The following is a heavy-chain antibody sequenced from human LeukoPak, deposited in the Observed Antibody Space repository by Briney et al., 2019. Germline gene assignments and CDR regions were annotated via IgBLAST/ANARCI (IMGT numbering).Heavy chain of an antibody. D-gene: IGHD5-12*01. V-gene: IGHV3-15*01. J-gene: IGHJ4*02. CDR2: IKSKTDGGTT. CDR3: ITDDYSGYDIFDY. Sequence: PGGSLRLSCAASGFTFSNAWMSWVRQAPGKGLEWVGRIKSKTDGGTTDYAAPVKGRFTISRDDSKNTLYLQMNSLKTEDTAVYYCITDDYSGYDIFDYWGQGTLVTVSS. CDR1: GFTFSNAW.